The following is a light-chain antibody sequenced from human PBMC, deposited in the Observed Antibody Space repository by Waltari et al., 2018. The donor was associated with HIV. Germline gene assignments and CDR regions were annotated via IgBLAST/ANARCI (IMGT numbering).Light chain of an antibody. V-gene: IGLV1-51*01. CDR1: SSDIGSSY. Sequence: QSVLTQPPSVSAAPGQKVTISCSGSSSDIGSSYVSWYQQFPGTAPRRLIFDTYKRPSGIPDRFSASKSGTSATLDITGLQTGDEADYYCATWDNSLSIGVFGGGTKLTVL. CDR2: DTY. J-gene: IGLJ3*02. CDR3: ATWDNSLSIGV.